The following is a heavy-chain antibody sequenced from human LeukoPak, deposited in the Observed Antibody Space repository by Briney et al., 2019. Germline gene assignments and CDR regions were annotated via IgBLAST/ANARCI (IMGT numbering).Heavy chain of an antibody. CDR3: ARHSTPGTKLHWSVP. V-gene: IGHV4-59*01. Sequence: PSETLSLTCTFSGGSISSYNWSRIRQPPGKGLEWIGYIYYSGSTNYNPSLKSRVTISVDTSKSQFSLRLSSVTAADTAVYYCARHSTPGTKLHWSVPAVRARLVTVSS. CDR1: GGSISSYN. CDR2: IYYSGST. J-gene: IGHJ5*02. D-gene: IGHD1-1*01.